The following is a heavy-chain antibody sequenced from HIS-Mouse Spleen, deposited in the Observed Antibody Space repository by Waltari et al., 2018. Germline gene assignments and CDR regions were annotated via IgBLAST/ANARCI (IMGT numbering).Heavy chain of an antibody. CDR2: ISYDGSNK. V-gene: IGHV3-30*18. J-gene: IGHJ4*02. Sequence: VQLVESGGGLVQPGGSLRLSCAASGFTFSSYGMHWVRQAPGKGREWVAVISYDGSNKYYADSVKGRFTISRDNSKNTLYLQMNSLRAEDTAVYYCAKASSGWLDYWGQGTLVTVSS. CDR3: AKASSGWLDY. D-gene: IGHD6-19*01. CDR1: GFTFSSYG.